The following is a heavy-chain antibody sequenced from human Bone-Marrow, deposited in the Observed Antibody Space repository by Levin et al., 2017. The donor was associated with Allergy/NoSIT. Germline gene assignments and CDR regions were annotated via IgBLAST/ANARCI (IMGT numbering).Heavy chain of an antibody. V-gene: IGHV1-2*02. Sequence: ASVKVSCKASGYTFTDYYMNWVRQAPGQGLEWMGWINPNSGGTNYAQKFQGRVTMTRDTSISTAYMELRGLRSDDTAVYYCARDPDYYDRAFETWGQGTMVTVSS. CDR3: ARDPDYYDRAFET. D-gene: IGHD3-22*01. CDR1: GYTFTDYY. J-gene: IGHJ3*02. CDR2: INPNSGGT.